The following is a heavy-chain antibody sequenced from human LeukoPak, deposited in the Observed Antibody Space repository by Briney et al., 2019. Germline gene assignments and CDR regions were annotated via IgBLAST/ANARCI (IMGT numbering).Heavy chain of an antibody. J-gene: IGHJ4*02. CDR2: IYYSGST. V-gene: IGHV4-39*01. D-gene: IGHD3-10*01. CDR1: GGSISSNSYY. CDR3: ARLWYYGSGSPTLDY. Sequence: SETLSLTCAVSGGSISSNSYYWGWIRQPPGKGQEWVGSIYYSGSTYYNPYLNSRVTISIDTSKNQFSLKLSSVTAADTAVYHCARLWYYGSGSPTLDYWGQGTLVTVSS.